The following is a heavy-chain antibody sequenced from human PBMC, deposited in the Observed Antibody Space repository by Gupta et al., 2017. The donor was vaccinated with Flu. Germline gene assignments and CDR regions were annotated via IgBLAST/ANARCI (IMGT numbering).Heavy chain of an antibody. CDR2: IYANGGT. CDR1: RASISSGNFY. V-gene: IGHV4-61*02. Sequence: QVQLQESAPGLAKPSETLSLTCSVRRASISSGNFYWGWIRQPAGKELEWIGRIYANGGTGYNPSLNSRVTISRDTSRNHFSMILIAVTAEDTAVYYCAREPTGNWGEGTLVIVSS. J-gene: IGHJ4*02. CDR3: AREPTGN.